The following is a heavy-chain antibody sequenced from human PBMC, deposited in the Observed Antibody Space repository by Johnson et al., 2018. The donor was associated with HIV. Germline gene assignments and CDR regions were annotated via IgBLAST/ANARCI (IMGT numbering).Heavy chain of an antibody. D-gene: IGHD2-2*01. CDR1: GFSFSSYG. CDR2: IPYDGSDK. J-gene: IGHJ3*02. Sequence: QVQLVESGGGVVQPGGSLRLSCATSGFSFSSYGMYWVRQAPGKGLEWVSFIPYDGSDKYYTDSVKGRFTISRDNSKNTLYLQMNSLRAEDTAVYYCARGGSSTSLDAFDIWGQGTMVTVS. V-gene: IGHV3-30*02. CDR3: ARGGSSTSLDAFDI.